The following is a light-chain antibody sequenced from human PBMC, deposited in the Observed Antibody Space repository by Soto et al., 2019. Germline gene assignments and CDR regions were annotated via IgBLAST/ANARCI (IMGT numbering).Light chain of an antibody. J-gene: IGLJ2*01. V-gene: IGLV1-44*01. CDR3: SAWDDSLNGNVV. Sequence: QSVLTQPPSASGTPGQRVTISCSGSSSNIGSNNVNWYQQLPGTAPTLLIYSNNQRPSGVPDRFSGSKSGTSASLAISGLQSEDEAEYYCSAWDDSLNGNVVFGGGTKLTVL. CDR2: SNN. CDR1: SSNIGSNN.